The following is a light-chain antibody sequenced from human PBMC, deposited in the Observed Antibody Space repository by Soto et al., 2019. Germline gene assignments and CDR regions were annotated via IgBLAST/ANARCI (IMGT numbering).Light chain of an antibody. CDR1: NIGSKS. CDR2: YDS. V-gene: IGLV3-21*04. J-gene: IGLJ2*01. CDR3: QVWDSSSDHL. Sequence: SYELTQPPSVSVAPGKTARFTCGGNNIGSKSVHWYQQKPGQAPVLVIYYDSDRPSGIPERFSGSNSGNTATLTISRVEAGDEADYYCQVWDSSSDHLFGGGTKLTVL.